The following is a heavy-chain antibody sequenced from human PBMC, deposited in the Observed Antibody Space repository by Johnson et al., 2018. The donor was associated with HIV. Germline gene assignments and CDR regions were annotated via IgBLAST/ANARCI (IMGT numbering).Heavy chain of an antibody. Sequence: QVHLVESGGGVVQPGRSLRLSCAASGFSFSNYAMHWVRQAPGKGLEWVAVISYDGSNKYYADSVKGRFTISRDNSKNTLYLQMNSLRAEDTAVYYCARASDAFDIWGQGTMVTVSS. CDR2: ISYDGSNK. V-gene: IGHV3-30*14. J-gene: IGHJ3*02. CDR3: ARASDAFDI. CDR1: GFSFSNYA.